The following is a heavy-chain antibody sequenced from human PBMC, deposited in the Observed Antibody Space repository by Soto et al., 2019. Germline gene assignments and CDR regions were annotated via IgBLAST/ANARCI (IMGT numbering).Heavy chain of an antibody. Sequence: EVQLLESGGGLVQPGGSLRLSCAASGFTFSSYAMSWVRQAPGKGLEWVSAISGSGGSTYYADSVKGRFTISRDNPKKTLNLKMNSVGAKNTAVYYWGKGGILWWSETTTSWGQGPLVTVSS. CDR3: GKGGILWWSETTTS. D-gene: IGHD2-21*01. V-gene: IGHV3-23*01. CDR1: GFTFSSYA. J-gene: IGHJ5*02. CDR2: ISGSGGST.